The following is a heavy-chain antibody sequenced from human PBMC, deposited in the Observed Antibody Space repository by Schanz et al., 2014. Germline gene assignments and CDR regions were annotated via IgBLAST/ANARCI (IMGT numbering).Heavy chain of an antibody. J-gene: IGHJ4*02. CDR2: IIPSLGLA. CDR3: ASSGAGYSSSWDFDY. V-gene: IGHV1-69*02. D-gene: IGHD6-13*01. CDR1: GGTFSSFG. Sequence: QVQLEQSGAEVKKPGSSVKVSCKASGGTFSSFGINWVRQAPGQGLEWMGRIIPSLGLAKYEQKFQDKVTITADTSTTTAYMELSGLRSEDTAVYYCASSGAGYSSSWDFDYWGQGTLGTVSA.